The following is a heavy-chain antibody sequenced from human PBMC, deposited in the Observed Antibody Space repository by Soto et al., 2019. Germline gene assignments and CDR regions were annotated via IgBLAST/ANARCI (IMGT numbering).Heavy chain of an antibody. CDR1: GGSISSSSYY. CDR2: IYYSGST. CDR3: ARCLAAYYGSGKGGFDP. D-gene: IGHD3-10*01. V-gene: IGHV4-39*01. Sequence: QLQLQESGPGLVKPSETLSLTCTVSGGSISSSSYYWGWIRQPPGKGLEWIGSIYYSGSTYYNPSLKSRVTISVDTSKNQFSLKLSSVTAADTAVYYCARCLAAYYGSGKGGFDPWGQGTLVTVSS. J-gene: IGHJ5*02.